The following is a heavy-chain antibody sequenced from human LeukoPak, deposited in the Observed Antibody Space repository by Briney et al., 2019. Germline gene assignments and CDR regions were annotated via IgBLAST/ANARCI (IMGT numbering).Heavy chain of an antibody. Sequence: GESLKISCKGSGYSFTSYWIGWVRQMPGKGLEWMGLIYPGDSDTRYSPSFQGQVTISADRSISTAYLQWSSLKASDTAMYYCARHRSTNLLDYWGQGTLVTVSS. CDR1: GYSFTSYW. J-gene: IGHJ4*02. D-gene: IGHD2-2*01. CDR2: IYPGDSDT. V-gene: IGHV5-51*01. CDR3: ARHRSTNLLDY.